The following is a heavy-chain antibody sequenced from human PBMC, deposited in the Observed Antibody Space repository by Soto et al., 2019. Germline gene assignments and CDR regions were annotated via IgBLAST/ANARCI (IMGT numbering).Heavy chain of an antibody. CDR2: IIPMFPTT. D-gene: IGHD2-21*01. V-gene: IGHV1-69*06. CDR3: ATDGDSADYGY. J-gene: IGHJ4*02. Sequence: GASVNVSCKASGDTFGRNAIHWVRQAPGQGLEWMGGIIPMFPTTNYAQKFKGRLTIYADKSTGTAYMEMTSLRSEDTAVYYCATDGDSADYGYWGQGTLVTVYS. CDR1: GDTFGRNA.